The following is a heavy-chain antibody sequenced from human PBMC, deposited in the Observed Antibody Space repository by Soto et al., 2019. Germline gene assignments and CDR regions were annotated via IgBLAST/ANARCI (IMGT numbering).Heavy chain of an antibody. D-gene: IGHD3-10*01. CDR3: ARQPTYYYGRHAFDI. V-gene: IGHV4-39*01. Sequence: SETLSLTCTVSGGSISSSSYYWGWIRQPPGKGLEWIGSIYYSGSTYYNPSLKSLVTISVDTSKNQFSLKLSSVTAADTAVYYCARQPTYYYGRHAFDIWGQGTMVTVSS. CDR1: GGSISSSSYY. J-gene: IGHJ3*02. CDR2: IYYSGST.